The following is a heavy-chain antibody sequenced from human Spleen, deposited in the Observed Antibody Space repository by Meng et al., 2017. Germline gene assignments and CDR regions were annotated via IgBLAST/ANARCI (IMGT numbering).Heavy chain of an antibody. J-gene: IGHJ4*02. D-gene: IGHD6-13*01. CDR3: ARDEDISAAGYLLGDF. Sequence: APGLQSGPGVETPWASVKVSCKASRATFAAYWRQWVRQAPGQGLEWMGRIDPKSDNTHYAQKFQGRVTMTRDTSISTAYMELSGLRSDDTAVYYCARDEDISAAGYLLGDFWGQGTLVTVSS. CDR1: RATFAAYW. V-gene: IGHV1-2*06. CDR2: IDPKSDNT.